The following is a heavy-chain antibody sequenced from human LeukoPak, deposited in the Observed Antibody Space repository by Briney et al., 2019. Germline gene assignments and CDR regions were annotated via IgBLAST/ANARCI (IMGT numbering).Heavy chain of an antibody. J-gene: IGHJ6*03. CDR2: IYYSGST. Sequence: PSETLSLTCTVSGGSISSGGYYWSWIRQHPGKGLEWIGYIYYSGSTYYNPSLKSRVTISVDTSKNQFSLKLSSVTAAGTAVYYCAREKVGVPAAIGADYYYYYYMDVWGKGTTVTVSS. CDR1: GGSISSGGYY. V-gene: IGHV4-31*03. D-gene: IGHD2-2*01. CDR3: AREKVGVPAAIGADYYYYYYMDV.